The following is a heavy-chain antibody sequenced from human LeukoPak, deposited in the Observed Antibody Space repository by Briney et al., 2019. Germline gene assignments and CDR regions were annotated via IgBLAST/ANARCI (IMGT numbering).Heavy chain of an antibody. CDR1: GYTFTSYD. CDR3: ARARKSSSWFQTRGNGFAP. J-gene: IGHJ5*02. CDR2: MNPNSGNT. Sequence: ASVKVSCKASGYTFTSYDINWVRQATGQGLEWMGWMNPNSGNTGYAQKFQGRVTMTRNTSISTAYVELSSLRSEDTAVYYCARARKSSSWFQTRGNGFAPGGQGPRVTVPS. D-gene: IGHD6-13*01. V-gene: IGHV1-8*01.